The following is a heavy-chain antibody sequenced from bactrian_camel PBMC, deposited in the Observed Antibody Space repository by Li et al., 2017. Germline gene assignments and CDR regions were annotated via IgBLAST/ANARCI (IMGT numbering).Heavy chain of an antibody. D-gene: IGHD2*01. Sequence: VQLVESGGGSVQAGESLRLSCAASGFTFSWNAMSWVRQAPGKGLEWVSTINTFGSTSYADSVKGRFTISEDNSKNTLYLQMNSLKTEDTAVYYCAADVKPISCSGGYCYNCRTKYWGQGTQVTVS. CDR1: GFTFSWNA. CDR3: AADVKPISCSGGYCYNCRTKY. CDR2: INTFGST. V-gene: IGHV3S31*01. J-gene: IGHJ4*01.